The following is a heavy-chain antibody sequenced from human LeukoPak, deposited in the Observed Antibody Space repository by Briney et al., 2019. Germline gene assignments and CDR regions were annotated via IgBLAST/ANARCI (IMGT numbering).Heavy chain of an antibody. D-gene: IGHD4-17*01. CDR2: INHSGST. V-gene: IGHV4-34*01. CDR3: ATQRDYGDYRGSDAFDI. Sequence: SETLSLTCAVYGGSFSGYYWSWLRQPPGKGLEWIGEINHSGSTNYNPSLKSRVTISVDTSKNQFSLKLSSVTAADTAVYYCATQRDYGDYRGSDAFDIWGQGTMVTVSS. CDR1: GGSFSGYY. J-gene: IGHJ3*02.